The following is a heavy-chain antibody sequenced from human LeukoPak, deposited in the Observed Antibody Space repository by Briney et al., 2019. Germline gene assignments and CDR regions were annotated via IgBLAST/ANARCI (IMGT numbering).Heavy chain of an antibody. D-gene: IGHD3-3*01. CDR2: IYYSGST. CDR3: SVYDFWSGYYRSFDY. Sequence: PSETLSLTCTVSGGSISSSSYYWGWIRQPPGKGPEWIGSIYYSGSTYYNPSLKSRVTISVDTSKNQFSLKLSSVTAADTAVYYCSVYDFWSGYYRSFDYWGQGTLVTVSS. CDR1: GGSISSSSYY. V-gene: IGHV4-39*01. J-gene: IGHJ4*02.